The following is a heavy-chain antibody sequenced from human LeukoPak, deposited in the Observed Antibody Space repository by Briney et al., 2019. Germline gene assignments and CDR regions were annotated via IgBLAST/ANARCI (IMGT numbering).Heavy chain of an antibody. V-gene: IGHV3-9*01. D-gene: IGHD6-13*01. CDR2: ITWNGGTL. J-gene: IGHJ6*02. CDR3: AKVLTAADYYYYGMDV. Sequence: PGGPLRLSCAASGFTFDDYAMHWVRQAPGKGLEWVSGITWNGGTLGYADSVKGRFTISRDNAKNSLYLQMNSLRGEDTALYYCAKVLTAADYYYYGMDVWGQGTTVTVSS. CDR1: GFTFDDYA.